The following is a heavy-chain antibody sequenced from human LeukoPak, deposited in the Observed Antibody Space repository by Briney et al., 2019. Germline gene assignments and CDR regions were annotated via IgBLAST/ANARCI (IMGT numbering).Heavy chain of an antibody. V-gene: IGHV1-2*02. CDR1: GYTFTGYY. CDR2: INPNSGGT. J-gene: IGHJ3*02. Sequence: ASVKASCKASGYTFTGYYMHWVRQAPGQGLEWMGWINPNSGGTNYAQKFQGRVTMTRDTSISTAYMELSRLRSDDTAVYYCAREMSYGSGSYGPDAFDIWGQGTMVTVSS. CDR3: AREMSYGSGSYGPDAFDI. D-gene: IGHD3-10*01.